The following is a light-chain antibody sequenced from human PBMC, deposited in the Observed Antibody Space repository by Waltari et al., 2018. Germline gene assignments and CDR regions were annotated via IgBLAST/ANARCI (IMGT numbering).Light chain of an antibody. J-gene: IGKJ1*01. CDR1: QNPVHRDGKIH. V-gene: IGKV2-30*02. CDR2: KIS. CDR3: MQTTHWSLT. Sequence: DDVITQSPLFLLFTLGQPASISCQSSQNPVHRDGKIHLNWFKQRPGQSPRRLSYKISNRDSGVTDRVSGSGSGSDFTLKISRVEAEDVGVYYCMQTTHWSLTFGQGTKVEIK.